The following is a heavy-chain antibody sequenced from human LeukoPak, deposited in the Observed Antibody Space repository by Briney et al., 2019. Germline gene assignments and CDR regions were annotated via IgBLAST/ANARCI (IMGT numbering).Heavy chain of an antibody. CDR2: NIPIFATT. CDR3: ARQLERRYYYYMDV. CDR1: GGTFSSYA. V-gene: IGHV1-69*01. Sequence: SVKVSCKASGGTFSSYAISWVRQAPGQGLEWMGGNIPIFATTNFAQKFQGRVTITADESTSTAYMELSSLRSEDTAVYYCARQLERRYYYYMDVWGKGTTVTVSS. D-gene: IGHD1-1*01. J-gene: IGHJ6*03.